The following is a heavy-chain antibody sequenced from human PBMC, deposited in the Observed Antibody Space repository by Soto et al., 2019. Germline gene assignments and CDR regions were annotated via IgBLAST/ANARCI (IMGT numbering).Heavy chain of an antibody. CDR2: IYPGDSDT. CDR1: GYSFTSYW. CDR3: ARSKLYGSGSYYNVGYHYYGMDV. D-gene: IGHD3-10*01. V-gene: IGHV5-51*01. J-gene: IGHJ6*02. Sequence: PGESLKISCKGSGYSFTSYWIGWVRQMPGKGLEWMGIIYPGDSDTRYSPSFQGQVTISADKSISTAYLQWSSLKASDTAMYYCARSKLYGSGSYYNVGYHYYGMDVWGQGTTVTVSS.